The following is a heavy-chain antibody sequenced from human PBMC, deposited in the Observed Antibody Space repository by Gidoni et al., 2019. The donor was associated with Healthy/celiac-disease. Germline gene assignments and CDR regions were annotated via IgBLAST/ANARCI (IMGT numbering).Heavy chain of an antibody. J-gene: IGHJ6*02. D-gene: IGHD2-21*01. Sequence: EVQLLESGGGLVQPGGSLRLSCAASGFTFSSYAMSWVRQAPGKGLEWVSAISGSGGSTYYADSVKGRFTISRDNSKNTLYLQMNSLRAEDTAVYYCARGGALHIVVVIAMGGMDVWGQGTTVTVSS. V-gene: IGHV3-23*01. CDR2: ISGSGGST. CDR3: ARGGALHIVVVIAMGGMDV. CDR1: GFTFSSYA.